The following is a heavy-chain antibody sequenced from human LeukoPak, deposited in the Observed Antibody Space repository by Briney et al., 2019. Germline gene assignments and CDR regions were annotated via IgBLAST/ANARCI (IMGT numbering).Heavy chain of an antibody. CDR1: GGSISSYY. CDR2: IYYTGST. J-gene: IGHJ4*02. D-gene: IGHD2-15*01. Sequence: PSETLSLTCTVSGGSISSYYWSWIRQPPGKGLEWIGYIYYTGSTNYNPSLKSRVTISVDTSKNQFSLKLSSVPAADTAVYYCARGGSKQEYWGQGTLVSVSS. V-gene: IGHV4-59*01. CDR3: ARGGSKQEY.